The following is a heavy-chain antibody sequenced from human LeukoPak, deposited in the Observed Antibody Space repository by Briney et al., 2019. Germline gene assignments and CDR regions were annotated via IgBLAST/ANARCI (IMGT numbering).Heavy chain of an antibody. CDR3: ARGGRANRGNWFDP. J-gene: IGHJ5*02. Sequence: SETLSLTCTVSGGSISSYYWSWIRQPPGKGLEWIGYIYYSGSTNYNPSLKSRVTISVDTSKNQFSLKLSSVAAADTAVYYCARGGRANRGNWFDPWGQGTLVTVSS. CDR1: GGSISSYY. V-gene: IGHV4-59*01. CDR2: IYYSGST. D-gene: IGHD3-16*01.